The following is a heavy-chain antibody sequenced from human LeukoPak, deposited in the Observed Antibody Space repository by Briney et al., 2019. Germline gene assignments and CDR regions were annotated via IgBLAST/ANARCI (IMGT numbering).Heavy chain of an antibody. Sequence: GGSLRLSCAASGFTFSSYGMHWVRQAPGKGLEWVAVIWYDGSNKYYAGSVKGRFTISRDNSKNTLYLQMNSLRAEDTAVYYCAKESQWELRGKAFDIWGQGTMVTVSS. CDR3: AKESQWELRGKAFDI. CDR1: GFTFSSYG. CDR2: IWYDGSNK. D-gene: IGHD1-26*01. V-gene: IGHV3-33*06. J-gene: IGHJ3*02.